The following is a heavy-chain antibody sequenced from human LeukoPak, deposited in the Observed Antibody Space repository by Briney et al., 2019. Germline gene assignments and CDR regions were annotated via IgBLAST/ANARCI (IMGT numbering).Heavy chain of an antibody. CDR1: GFTFSSYS. J-gene: IGHJ4*02. CDR3: ARITMVRGVTFDY. D-gene: IGHD3-10*01. CDR2: ISSSSSYI. Sequence: GGSLRLSCAASGFTFSSYSMNWVRQAPGKGLEWASSISSSSSYIYYADSVKGRFTISRDNAKNSLYLQMNSLRAEDTAVYYCARITMVRGVTFDYWGQGTLVTVSS. V-gene: IGHV3-21*01.